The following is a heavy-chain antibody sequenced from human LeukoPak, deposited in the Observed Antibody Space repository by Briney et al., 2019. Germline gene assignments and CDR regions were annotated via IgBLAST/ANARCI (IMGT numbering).Heavy chain of an antibody. Sequence: ASVKVSCKVSGYTLTELSMHWVRQAPGKGLEWMGWISAYNGNTNYAQKLQGRVTMTTDTSTSTAYMELRSLRSDDTAVYYCARGRRQLERQMYWFDPWGQGTLVTVSS. CDR2: ISAYNGNT. V-gene: IGHV1-18*01. CDR3: ARGRRQLERQMYWFDP. D-gene: IGHD1-1*01. J-gene: IGHJ5*02. CDR1: GYTLTELS.